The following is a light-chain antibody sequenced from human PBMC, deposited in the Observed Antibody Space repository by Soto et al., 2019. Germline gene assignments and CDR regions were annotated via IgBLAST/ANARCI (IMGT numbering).Light chain of an antibody. CDR1: TSNIGAPYD. J-gene: IGLJ3*02. CDR2: ANS. Sequence: QLVLTQPPSVSGAPGQRVTISCTGSTSNIGAPYDVHWYQQVPGTAPKLLIYANSHRPSGVPDRFSGSKSGTSASLAITGLQAEDEADYYCQSYDSRLSGSVLFGGGTKLTVL. V-gene: IGLV1-40*01. CDR3: QSYDSRLSGSVL.